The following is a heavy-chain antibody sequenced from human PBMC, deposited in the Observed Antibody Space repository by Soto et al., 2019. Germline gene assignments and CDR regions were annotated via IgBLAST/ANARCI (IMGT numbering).Heavy chain of an antibody. Sequence: GESLKISCTASGFTFSTSWMNWVRQAPGKGLEWVASTNPDGSKKYHVDSVEGRFTISRDNAKNSLFLQMDSLRVEDTALYYCARDRAWSSFDYWGQGTQVTVSS. D-gene: IGHD6-19*01. V-gene: IGHV3-7*01. CDR1: GFTFSTSW. CDR3: ARDRAWSSFDY. J-gene: IGHJ4*02. CDR2: TNPDGSKK.